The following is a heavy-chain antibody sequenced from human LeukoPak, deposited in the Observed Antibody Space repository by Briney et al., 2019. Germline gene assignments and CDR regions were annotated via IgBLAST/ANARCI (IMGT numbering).Heavy chain of an antibody. J-gene: IGHJ4*02. Sequence: GGSLRLSCAASGFTFSSYWMSWVRQAPGKGLEWVANIKQDGSEKYYVDSVKGRFTISRDNAKNSLYLQMNSLRAEDTAVYYCARDEGIAAAGIPAGTDYWGQGTLVTVSS. V-gene: IGHV3-7*01. D-gene: IGHD6-13*01. CDR3: ARDEGIAAAGIPAGTDY. CDR1: GFTFSSYW. CDR2: IKQDGSEK.